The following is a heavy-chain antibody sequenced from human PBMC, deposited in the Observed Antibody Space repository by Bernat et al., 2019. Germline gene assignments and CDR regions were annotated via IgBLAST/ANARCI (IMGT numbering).Heavy chain of an antibody. CDR2: ISSSGSTI. CDR3: ARGGYSGYDNFDY. Sequence: EVQLVESGGGLVQPGGSLRLSCAASGFTFSSYEMNWVRQAPGKGLEWVSYISSSGSTIYYADSVKGRFTISRDNAKNSLYLQMNSLRAEDTAVYYCARGGYSGYDNFDYWGQGTLVTVSS. D-gene: IGHD5-12*01. J-gene: IGHJ4*02. CDR1: GFTFSSYE. V-gene: IGHV3-48*03.